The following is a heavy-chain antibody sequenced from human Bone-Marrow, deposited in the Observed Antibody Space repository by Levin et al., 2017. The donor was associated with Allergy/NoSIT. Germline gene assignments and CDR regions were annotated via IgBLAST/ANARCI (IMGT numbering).Heavy chain of an antibody. CDR2: INHSGST. J-gene: IGHJ4*02. V-gene: IGHV4-34*01. CDR1: GGSFSGYY. D-gene: IGHD2-8*01. Sequence: SETLSLTCAVYGGSFSGYYWSWIRQPPGKGLEWIGEINHSGSTNYNPSLKSRVTISVDTSKNQFSLKLSSVTAADTAVYYCARAAVYADRFPLDYWGQGTLVTVSS. CDR3: ARAAVYADRFPLDY.